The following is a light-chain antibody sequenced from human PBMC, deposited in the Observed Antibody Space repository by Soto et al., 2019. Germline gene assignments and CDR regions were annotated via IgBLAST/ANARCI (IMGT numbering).Light chain of an antibody. CDR2: SAY. J-gene: IGKJ1*01. CDR3: QQDKNWPPWT. CDR1: QSVSTN. V-gene: IGKV3-15*01. Sequence: ETVMTQSPATLSLSPGERATLSCRASQSVSTNLVWYQQRPGQAPRHLIYSAYIRATGIPARFSGSGSETEVTLPISCLQSADSALYCCQQDKNWPPWTFGQGTKVEV.